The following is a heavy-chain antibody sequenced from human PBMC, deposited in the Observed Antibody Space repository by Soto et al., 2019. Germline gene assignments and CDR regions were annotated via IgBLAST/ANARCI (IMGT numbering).Heavy chain of an antibody. CDR3: AKERRYSFDAFDI. Sequence: QEQLVESGGGVVQAGRSLRLSCAASGFTFNFFGMHWVRQAPGKGLEWVAVISYDEREKYYADSVKGRFTMSRDNSKNMVYLEMSSLRPEDTSVYYCAKERRYSFDAFDIWGHGTMVTVSS. CDR1: GFTFNFFG. V-gene: IGHV3-30*18. D-gene: IGHD5-12*01. J-gene: IGHJ3*02. CDR2: ISYDEREK.